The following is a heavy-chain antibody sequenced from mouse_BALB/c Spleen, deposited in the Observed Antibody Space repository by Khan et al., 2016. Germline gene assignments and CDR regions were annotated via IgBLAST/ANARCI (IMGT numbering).Heavy chain of an antibody. D-gene: IGHD2-1*01. J-gene: IGHJ2*01. V-gene: IGHV5-6-5*01. CDR2: ISSGGST. CDR1: GFTFSSYA. CDR3: AREDYGNYGDYFDY. Sequence: EVELVESGGGLVKPGGSLKLSCAASGFTFSSYAMSWVRQTPEKRLEWVASISSGGSTYYPDRVKGRYTIFRDNARNSMNLQMSSLRSEDTAMYYCAREDYGNYGDYFDYWGQGTTLTVSS.